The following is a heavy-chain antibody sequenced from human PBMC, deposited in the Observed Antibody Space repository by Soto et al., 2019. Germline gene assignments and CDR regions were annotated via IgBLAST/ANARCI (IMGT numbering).Heavy chain of an antibody. V-gene: IGHV1-2*02. CDR3: ARATCGGSCYWFDP. CDR1: GYTFTGYY. CDR2: INPNSGGT. Sequence: ASVKVSGKASGYTFTGYYMHWVRQAPGQGLEWMGWINPNSGGTNYAQKFQGTVTMTSDTSISTAYMELSRLRSDDTAVYYCARATCGGSCYWFDPWGHGTLVTVSS. D-gene: IGHD2-15*01. J-gene: IGHJ5*02.